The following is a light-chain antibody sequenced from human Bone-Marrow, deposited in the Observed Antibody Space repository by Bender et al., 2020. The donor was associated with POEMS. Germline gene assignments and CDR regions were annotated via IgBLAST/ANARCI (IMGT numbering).Light chain of an antibody. CDR1: SSDVGGYNY. CDR2: DVS. V-gene: IGLV2-14*03. Sequence: QSALTQPASVSGSPGQSVTISCTGTSSDVGGYNYVSWYQQYSGKAPELMIYDVSNRPSEVSPRFSGSKSGNTASLTISGLQADDEGEYYCASYTSSSSLVFGSGPKVPVL. CDR3: ASYTSSSSLV. J-gene: IGLJ1*01.